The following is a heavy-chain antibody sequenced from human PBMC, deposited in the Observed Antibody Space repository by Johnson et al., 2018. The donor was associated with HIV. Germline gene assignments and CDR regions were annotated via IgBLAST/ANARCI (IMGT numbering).Heavy chain of an antibody. D-gene: IGHD2-2*01. J-gene: IGHJ3*02. CDR3: AKARGGYCSSTSCFAFDI. CDR1: GFTFSGYW. V-gene: IGHV3-30*02. Sequence: QVQLVESGGGLVRPGESLRLSCVASGFTFSGYWMTWVRQAPGKGLEWVAVIWYDGSQKYYTDSVKGRFTISRDNSKNTLYLQMNSLRAEDTAVYYCAKARGGYCSSTSCFAFDIWGQGTMVTVSS. CDR2: IWYDGSQK.